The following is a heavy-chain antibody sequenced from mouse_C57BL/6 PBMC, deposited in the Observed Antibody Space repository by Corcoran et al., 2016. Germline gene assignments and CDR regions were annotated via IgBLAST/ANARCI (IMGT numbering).Heavy chain of an antibody. CDR2: INTYSGVP. V-gene: IGHV9-3*01. J-gene: IGHJ4*01. CDR1: GYTFTTYG. Sequence: QIQLVQSGPELKKPGETVKISCKASGYTFTTYGMSWVKQAPGKGLKWMGWINTYSGVPTYADDFKGRFAFSLETSASTAYLQINNLKNEDTATYFCARYGNYRYYAMDYWGQGTSVTVSS. D-gene: IGHD2-1*01. CDR3: ARYGNYRYYAMDY.